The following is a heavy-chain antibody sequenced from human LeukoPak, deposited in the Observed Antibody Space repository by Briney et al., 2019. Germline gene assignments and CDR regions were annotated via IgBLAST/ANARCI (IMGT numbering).Heavy chain of an antibody. V-gene: IGHV4-30-2*01. CDR2: ISHSGST. D-gene: IGHD3-16*01. J-gene: IGHJ4*02. CDR3: ARGGTEGVDY. CDR1: GGSISSGGYS. Sequence: SETLSLTCAVSGGSISSGGYSWSWIRQPPGKGLEWIGYISHSGSTYYNPSLKSRVTISVDRSKNQFSLKLSSVTAADTAVYYCARGGTEGVDYWGQGTLVTVSS.